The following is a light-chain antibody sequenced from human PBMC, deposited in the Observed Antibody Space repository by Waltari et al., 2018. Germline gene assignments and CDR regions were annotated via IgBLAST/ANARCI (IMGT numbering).Light chain of an antibody. J-gene: IGKJ1*01. CDR3: MQSLQTLWT. CDR1: QSLLHRNGNNY. CDR2: LGS. Sequence: DIVVAQSHLSLPVTPGEPASISCSSSQSLLHRNGNNYLDWYLQRQGQSPQLLIYLGSNPAPGVPDKLMGSVSVTDFTLKISRVEAEDFSVYYCMQSLQTLWTCGQGTKGEI. V-gene: IGKV2-28*01.